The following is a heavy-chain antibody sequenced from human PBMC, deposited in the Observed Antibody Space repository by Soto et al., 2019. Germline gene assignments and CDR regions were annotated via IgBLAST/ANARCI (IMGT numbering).Heavy chain of an antibody. CDR3: ATSGYSSSWYPAVFDY. D-gene: IGHD6-13*01. J-gene: IGHJ4*02. CDR1: GYTFTSYA. V-gene: IGHV1-3*01. CDR2: INAGNGNT. Sequence: ASVKVSCKASGYTFTSYAMHWVRQAPGQRLEWMGWINAGNGNTKYSQKFQGRVTITRDTSASTAYMELSSLRSEDTAVYYCATSGYSSSWYPAVFDYLGQGTLVTVSS.